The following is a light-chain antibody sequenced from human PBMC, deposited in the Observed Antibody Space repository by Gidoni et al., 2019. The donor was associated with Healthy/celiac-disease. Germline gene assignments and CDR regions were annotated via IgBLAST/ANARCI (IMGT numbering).Light chain of an antibody. CDR2: DVS. CDR1: SSDVGGYNY. CDR3: SSYTSSSTNVV. J-gene: IGLJ2*01. V-gene: IGLV2-14*03. Sequence: QSALTQPASVSGSPGQEITISCPGTSSDVGGYNYVPWYQQHPGKDPKLMIYDVSNRPSGVSNRFSGSKSGNTASLTISGLQAEDEADYYCSSYTSSSTNVVFGGGTKLT.